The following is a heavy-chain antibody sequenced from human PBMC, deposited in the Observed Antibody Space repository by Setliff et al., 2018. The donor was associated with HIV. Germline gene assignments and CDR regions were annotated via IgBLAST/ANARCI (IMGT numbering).Heavy chain of an antibody. J-gene: IGHJ4*01. CDR2: IYSRGNT. Sequence: PSETLSLTCIVFGDSVSNDTYYWDWIRQSPGKGLEWIGSIYSRGNTYYTSSLKRRVTISIHTSRNQFSLKLNSVNAADSAVYYCARRQAEDYGSGRFDCWGHGMLVTVSS. V-gene: IGHV4-39*07. CDR3: ARRQAEDYGSGRFDC. CDR1: GDSVSNDTYY. D-gene: IGHD3-10*01.